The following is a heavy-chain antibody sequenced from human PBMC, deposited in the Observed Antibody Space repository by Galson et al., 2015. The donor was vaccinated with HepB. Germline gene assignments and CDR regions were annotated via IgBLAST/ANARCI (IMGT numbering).Heavy chain of an antibody. Sequence: SVKVSCKASGGTFSSYAISWVRQAPGQGLEWMGGIIPIFGTANYAQKFQGRVTITADESTSTAYMELSSLRSEDTAVYYCAGGLPRGSYYDEGYFQHWGQGTLVTVSS. D-gene: IGHD1-26*01. V-gene: IGHV1-69*13. CDR2: IIPIFGTA. J-gene: IGHJ1*01. CDR3: AGGLPRGSYYDEGYFQH. CDR1: GGTFSSYA.